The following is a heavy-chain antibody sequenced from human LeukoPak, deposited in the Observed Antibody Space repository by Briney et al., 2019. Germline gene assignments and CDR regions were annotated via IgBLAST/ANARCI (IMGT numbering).Heavy chain of an antibody. Sequence: SETLSLTCTVSGGSISSYYWSWIRQPAGKGLEWIGRIYTSGSTNYNPSLKSRVTMSVDTSKDQFPLKLSSVTAADTAVYYCARISGYCSSTSCSPFDYWGQGTLVTVSS. CDR3: ARISGYCSSTSCSPFDY. V-gene: IGHV4-4*07. D-gene: IGHD2-2*01. J-gene: IGHJ4*02. CDR2: IYTSGST. CDR1: GGSISSYY.